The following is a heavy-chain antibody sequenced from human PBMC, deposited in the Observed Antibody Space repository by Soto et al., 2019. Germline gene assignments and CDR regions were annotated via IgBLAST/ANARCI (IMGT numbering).Heavy chain of an antibody. CDR2: IIPILGTA. Sequence: SVKVSCKASGGTFSSYAISWVRQAPGQGLEWMGGIIPILGTANYAQKFQGRVTITADESTSTAYMELSSLRSEDTAVYYCARDHPPFDFWSGYTFDYWGQGTLVTVSS. D-gene: IGHD3-3*01. CDR3: ARDHPPFDFWSGYTFDY. V-gene: IGHV1-69*13. J-gene: IGHJ4*02. CDR1: GGTFSSYA.